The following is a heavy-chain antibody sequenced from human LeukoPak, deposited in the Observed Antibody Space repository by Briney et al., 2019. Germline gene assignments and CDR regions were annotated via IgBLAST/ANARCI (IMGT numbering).Heavy chain of an antibody. CDR1: GFTFSSYA. J-gene: IGHJ5*02. CDR3: AKIPAGSSIPWFDP. D-gene: IGHD6-6*01. Sequence: GGSLRLSCAASGFTFSSYAMSWVRQAPGKGLEWVSAISGSGGSTYYADSVKGRFTISRDNSKNTLYLQMNSLRAEDTAVYYCAKIPAGSSIPWFDPWGQGTLVTVSP. V-gene: IGHV3-23*01. CDR2: ISGSGGST.